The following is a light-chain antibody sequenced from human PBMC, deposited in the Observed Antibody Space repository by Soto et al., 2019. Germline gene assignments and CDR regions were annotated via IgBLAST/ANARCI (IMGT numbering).Light chain of an antibody. CDR3: QVWDSSTVV. CDR1: NSGSKN. Sequence: SYELTQPLSVSVALGQTARITCGGNNSGSKNVHWYQLNPGQAPVLVIYRDTNRPSGIPERFSGSNSGNTATLAISGAQVGDDADYYCQVWDSSTVVFGGGTQLTVL. V-gene: IGLV3-9*01. J-gene: IGLJ3*02. CDR2: RDT.